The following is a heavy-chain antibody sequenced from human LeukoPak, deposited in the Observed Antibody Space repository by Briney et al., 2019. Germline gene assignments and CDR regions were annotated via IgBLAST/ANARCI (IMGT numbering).Heavy chain of an antibody. D-gene: IGHD3-10*01. Sequence: PGGSLRLSCAVSGFTFSTNAMSWVRQAPGKGLEWVSGISGSGGNKYYADSVKGRFTITRDNSKNMLYLQMNNLRAEDTAVYCCAKRSDFYGSGSYYWYFDLWGRGILVTVSS. J-gene: IGHJ2*01. CDR1: GFTFSTNA. CDR2: ISGSGGNK. V-gene: IGHV3-23*01. CDR3: AKRSDFYGSGSYYWYFDL.